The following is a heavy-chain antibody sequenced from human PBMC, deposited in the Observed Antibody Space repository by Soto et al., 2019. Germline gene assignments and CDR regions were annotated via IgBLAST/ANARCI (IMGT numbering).Heavy chain of an antibody. CDR1: GFTFSSYA. V-gene: IGHV3-30-3*01. D-gene: IGHD4-17*01. CDR2: ISYDGSNK. J-gene: IGHJ6*01. Sequence: QVQLVESGGGVVQPGRSLRLSCAASGFTFSSYAMHWVRQAPGKGLEWVAVISYDGSNKYYADSVKGRFTISRDNSKNTLYLQMNSLRSEDTSVYYCARDMQANLYGDYYYYYGIDVW. CDR3: ARDMQANLYGDYYYYYGIDV.